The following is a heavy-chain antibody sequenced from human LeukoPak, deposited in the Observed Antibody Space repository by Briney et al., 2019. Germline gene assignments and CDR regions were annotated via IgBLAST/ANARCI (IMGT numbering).Heavy chain of an antibody. J-gene: IGHJ4*02. CDR2: ISSSSSYI. V-gene: IGHV3-21*01. Sequence: GGSLRLSCAASGFTVSSYAMNWVRQAPGKGLEWVSSISSSSSYIYYADSVKGRFTISRDNAKNSLYLQMNSLRAEDTAVYYCARDRGLVVVPAAMVYWGQGTLVTVSS. CDR1: GFTVSSYA. CDR3: ARDRGLVVVPAAMVY. D-gene: IGHD2-2*01.